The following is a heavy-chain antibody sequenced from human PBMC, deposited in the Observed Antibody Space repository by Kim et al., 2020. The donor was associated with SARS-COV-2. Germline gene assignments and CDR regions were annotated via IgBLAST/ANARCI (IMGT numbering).Heavy chain of an antibody. J-gene: IGHJ6*02. CDR3: AREVPTDIVVVPAAHIPPPDYYGMDV. CDR2: ISAYNGNT. D-gene: IGHD2-2*01. Sequence: ASVKVSCKASGYTFTSYGISWVRQAPGQGLEWMGWISAYNGNTNYAQKLQGRVTMTTDTSTSTAYMELRSLRSDDTAVYYCAREVPTDIVVVPAAHIPPPDYYGMDVWGQGTTVTVSS. CDR1: GYTFTSYG. V-gene: IGHV1-18*04.